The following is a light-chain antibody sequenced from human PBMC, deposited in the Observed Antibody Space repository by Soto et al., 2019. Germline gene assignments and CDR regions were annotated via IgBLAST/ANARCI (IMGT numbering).Light chain of an antibody. Sequence: QSALTQPASVSGSPGQSITISCTGTSINVGGFNYVSWYQQLPGKAPNLMFYDVSNRPSGLSHRFSGSKSGNTASLTIPGLQAEDEADYYCSSYTSRSTLVFGGGTQLTVL. CDR1: SINVGGFNY. J-gene: IGLJ2*01. CDR2: DVS. CDR3: SSYTSRSTLV. V-gene: IGLV2-14*01.